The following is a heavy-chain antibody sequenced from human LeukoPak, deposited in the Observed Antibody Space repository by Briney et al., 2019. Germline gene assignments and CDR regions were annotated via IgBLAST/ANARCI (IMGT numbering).Heavy chain of an antibody. D-gene: IGHD2-2*01. V-gene: IGHV3-49*04. CDR1: GFTFGDYA. Sequence: PGGSLRLSCTASGFTFGDYAMSWVRQAPGKGLEGVGFIRSKAYGGTTEYAASVKGRFTISRDDSKSIAYLQMNSLKTEDTAVYYCTSEDIVVVPAARLTRFDYWGQGTLVTVSS. J-gene: IGHJ4*02. CDR2: IRSKAYGGTT. CDR3: TSEDIVVVPAARLTRFDY.